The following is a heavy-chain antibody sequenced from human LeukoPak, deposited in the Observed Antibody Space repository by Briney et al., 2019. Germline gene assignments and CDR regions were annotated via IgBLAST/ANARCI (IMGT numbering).Heavy chain of an antibody. CDR1: GITFSRYG. CDR2: IRYDGSIK. CDR3: ARDDVYYYMDV. V-gene: IGHV3-30*02. J-gene: IGHJ6*03. Sequence: GGSLRLSCAASGITFSRYGMHWVRQAPGKGLEWVTFIRYDGSIKYYADSVKGRFTISRDNAKNSLYLQMNSLRAEDTAVYYCARDDVYYYMDVWGKGTTVTVSS.